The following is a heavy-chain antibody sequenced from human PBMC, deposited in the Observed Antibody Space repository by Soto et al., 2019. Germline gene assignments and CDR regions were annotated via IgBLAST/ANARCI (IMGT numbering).Heavy chain of an antibody. CDR3: ARDTHPYYYDSSGYYFGRAGAFDI. CDR1: GGSISSYY. J-gene: IGHJ3*02. D-gene: IGHD3-22*01. CDR2: IYYSGST. Sequence: SETLSLTCTVSGGSISSYYWIWIRQPPGKGLVWIGYIYYSGSTNYNPSLKSRVTISVDTSKNQFSLKLSSVTAADTAVYYCARDTHPYYYDSSGYYFGRAGAFDIWGQGTMVTVSS. V-gene: IGHV4-59*01.